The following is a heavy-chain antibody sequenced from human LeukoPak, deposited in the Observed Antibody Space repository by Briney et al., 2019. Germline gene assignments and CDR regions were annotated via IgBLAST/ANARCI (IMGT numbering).Heavy chain of an antibody. CDR3: AREVRARDDKFYYYMDV. J-gene: IGHJ6*03. V-gene: IGHV4-38-2*02. D-gene: IGHD3-10*01. CDR1: GYSISSGYL. Sequence: SETLSLTCSVSGYSISSGYLWGWIRQPPGKGLEWIATIHNSGSTYYNPSLKSRVAISVDTSKNQFSLKLRSVTAADTAVYYCAREVRARDDKFYYYMDVWGKGTTVTVSS. CDR2: IHNSGST.